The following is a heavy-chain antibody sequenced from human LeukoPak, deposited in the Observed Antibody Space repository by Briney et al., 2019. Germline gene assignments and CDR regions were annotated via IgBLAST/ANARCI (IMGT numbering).Heavy chain of an antibody. J-gene: IGHJ6*03. Sequence: SETLSLTCTVSGGSISSSSYYWGWIRQPPGKGLEWIGSIYYSGSTNYNPSLKSRVTISVDTSKNQFSLKLSSVTAADTAVYYCARANGYCSSTSCYAGDYYYYMDVWGKGTTVTISS. V-gene: IGHV4-39*07. CDR1: GGSISSSSYY. CDR3: ARANGYCSSTSCYAGDYYYYMDV. CDR2: IYYSGST. D-gene: IGHD2-2*03.